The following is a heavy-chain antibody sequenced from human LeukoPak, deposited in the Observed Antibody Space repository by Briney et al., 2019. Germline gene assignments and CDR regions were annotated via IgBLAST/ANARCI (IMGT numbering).Heavy chain of an antibody. CDR3: AGANLDYYGMDV. D-gene: IGHD4/OR15-4a*01. CDR2: IRSEANSYAT. V-gene: IGHV3-73*01. J-gene: IGHJ6*02. CDR1: GFTFSGSA. Sequence: PGGSLRLSCAASGFTFSGSAMHWVRQAPGKGLEWVGLIRSEANSYATAYGESVKGRFTFSRDDSKNTAYLQMDSLQTEDTAVYYCAGANLDYYGMDVWGQGTTVTVSS.